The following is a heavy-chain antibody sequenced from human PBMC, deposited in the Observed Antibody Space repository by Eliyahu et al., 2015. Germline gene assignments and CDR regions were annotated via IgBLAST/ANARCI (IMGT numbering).Heavy chain of an antibody. CDR1: GYTFTSYG. CDR2: ISAYNGNT. V-gene: IGHV1-18*01. J-gene: IGHJ4*02. CDR3: ARGPRYCSGGSCYLSYFDY. D-gene: IGHD2-15*01. Sequence: QVQLVQSGAEVKKPGASVKVSCKASGYTFTSYGISWVRQAPGQGLEWMGXISAYNGNTNDAXKLQGRVTMTTDTSTSTAYMELRSLRSDDTAXYYCARGPRYCSGGSCYLSYFDYWGQGTLVTVSS.